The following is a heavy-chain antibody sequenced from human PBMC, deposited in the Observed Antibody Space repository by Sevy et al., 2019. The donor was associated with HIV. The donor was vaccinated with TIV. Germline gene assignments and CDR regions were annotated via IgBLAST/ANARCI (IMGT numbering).Heavy chain of an antibody. Sequence: GGSLRLSCVASGFTFSSYEMNWVRQAPGKGLEWVSKISTSGKSTFYADSVEGRVTISRDNAKNSVFLKTNSLRAEDTAVYYCLGSGGAYDAGFDPWGQGTLVTVSS. CDR1: GFTFSSYE. V-gene: IGHV3-48*03. CDR2: ISTSGKST. J-gene: IGHJ5*02. CDR3: LGSGGAYDAGFDP. D-gene: IGHD3-22*01.